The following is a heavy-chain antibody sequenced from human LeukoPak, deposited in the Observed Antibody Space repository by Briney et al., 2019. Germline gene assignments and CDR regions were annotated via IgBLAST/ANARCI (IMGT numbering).Heavy chain of an antibody. Sequence: PSETLSLTCTVSGGSISSGSYYWSWIRQPAGKGLEWIGRIYTSGSTNYNPSLKSRVTISVDTSKNQFSLKLSSVTAADTAVYYCATGYSSSWYPYGMDVWGQRTTVTVSS. V-gene: IGHV4-61*02. CDR1: GGSISSGSYY. D-gene: IGHD6-13*01. CDR3: ATGYSSSWYPYGMDV. CDR2: IYTSGST. J-gene: IGHJ6*02.